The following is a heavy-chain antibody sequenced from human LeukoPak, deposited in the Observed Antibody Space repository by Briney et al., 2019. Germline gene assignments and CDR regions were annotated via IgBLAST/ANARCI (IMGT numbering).Heavy chain of an antibody. Sequence: GGSLRLSCAASGFTFSSYDIHWVRQAPGKGLEWVAFIRYDGSNKYYADSVRGRFTISRDNSKNTLYLQMNSLRAEDTAVYYCARRRQQLVLFYYYYYMDVWGKGTTVTISS. J-gene: IGHJ6*03. D-gene: IGHD6-13*01. V-gene: IGHV3-30*02. CDR3: ARRRQQLVLFYYYYYMDV. CDR1: GFTFSSYD. CDR2: IRYDGSNK.